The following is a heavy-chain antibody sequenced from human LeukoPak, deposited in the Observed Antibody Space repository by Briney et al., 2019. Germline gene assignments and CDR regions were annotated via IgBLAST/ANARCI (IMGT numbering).Heavy chain of an antibody. D-gene: IGHD5-12*01. J-gene: IGHJ2*01. CDR2: ISAYNGNT. V-gene: IGHV1-18*04. CDR3: ARVSTNSRVAGYDPQWYFDL. CDR1: GSTFINYG. Sequence: ASMKVSCKASGSTFINYGFSWVRQAPGQGLEWMGWISAYNGNTNYLQKFQGRVTMTTDTSTNTVYMELRSLRSDDTAVYYCARVSTNSRVAGYDPQWYFDLWGRGTPVTVSP.